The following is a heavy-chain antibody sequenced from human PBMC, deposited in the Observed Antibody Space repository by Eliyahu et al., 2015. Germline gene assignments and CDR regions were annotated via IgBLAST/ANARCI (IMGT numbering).Heavy chain of an antibody. J-gene: IGHJ4*02. CDR1: GXSXXXXNYY. Sequence: QLQLQESGPGLVEPSETLSLXCTXSGXSXXXXNYYWGXIRRPPGKGLEWIGSIYSGGTTNYNPSLESRVAISVDTSKNQFSLKLTSVSAADTAVYYCARHKSPRPLEYWGQGTLVTVSS. CDR2: IYSGGTT. V-gene: IGHV4-39*01. CDR3: ARHKSPRPLEY.